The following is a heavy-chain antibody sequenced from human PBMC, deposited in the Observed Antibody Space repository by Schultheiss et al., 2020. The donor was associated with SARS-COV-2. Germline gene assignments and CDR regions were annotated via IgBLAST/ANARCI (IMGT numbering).Heavy chain of an antibody. Sequence: GGSLRLSCAVSGFTISDFGMHWVRQAPGKGLEWVAVIYYDGKNKNADSVKGRFTVSRDNSKNTLFLQMNSLRVEDTAVYYCVREGQDITIFGPVTNYYYYFYGMDVWGQGTTVTVSS. D-gene: IGHD3-3*01. CDR1: GFTISDFG. J-gene: IGHJ6*02. CDR3: VREGQDITIFGPVTNYYYYFYGMDV. CDR2: IYYDGKNK. V-gene: IGHV3-33*01.